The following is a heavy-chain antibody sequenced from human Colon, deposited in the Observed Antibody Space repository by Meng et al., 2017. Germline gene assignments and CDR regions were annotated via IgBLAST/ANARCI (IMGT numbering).Heavy chain of an antibody. CDR1: GDSVSSDIVA. J-gene: IGHJ4*02. V-gene: IGHV6-1*01. Sequence: QVHWQQSGPALVKPSPTLSVTCDISGDSVSSDIVAWNWIRQSPARGLEWLGRTYYRSEWQNHYGVSVKSRITINADTSRNHFSLHLNSVTPEDTAVYYCTTWYGEYWGQGTLVTVSS. D-gene: IGHD3-10*01. CDR3: TTWYGEY. CDR2: TYYRSEWQN.